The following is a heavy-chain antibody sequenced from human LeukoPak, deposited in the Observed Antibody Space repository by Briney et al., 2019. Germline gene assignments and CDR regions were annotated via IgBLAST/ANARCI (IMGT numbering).Heavy chain of an antibody. CDR3: ARNRAFNYYGSGSYSYYFDY. D-gene: IGHD3-10*01. J-gene: IGHJ4*02. V-gene: IGHV4-34*01. Sequence: PSETLSPTCAVYGGSFSGYYWSWIRQPPGKGLEWIGEINHSGSTNYNPSLKSRVTISVDTSKNQFSLKLSSVTAADTAVYYCARNRAFNYYGSGSYSYYFDYWGQGTLVTVSS. CDR2: INHSGST. CDR1: GGSFSGYY.